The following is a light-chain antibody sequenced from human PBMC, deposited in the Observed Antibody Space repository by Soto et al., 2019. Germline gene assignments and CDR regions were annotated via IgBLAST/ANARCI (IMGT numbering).Light chain of an antibody. CDR2: QVS. V-gene: IGLV2-14*01. CDR1: SSDVGGYDF. J-gene: IGLJ2*01. Sequence: QSALTQPASVSGSPGQSITISCTGSSSDVGGYDFVSWYQHHPGKAPKLMIYQVSNRPSGVAFRFSGSKSGTTAFLTISGLQAEDEGDYYCSSYRSSTTYVVFGGGTKVTVL. CDR3: SSYRSSTTYVV.